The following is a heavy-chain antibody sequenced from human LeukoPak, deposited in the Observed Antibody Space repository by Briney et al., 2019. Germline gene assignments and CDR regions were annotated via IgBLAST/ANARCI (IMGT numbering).Heavy chain of an antibody. CDR3: ARGRWGSGYYFDY. Sequence: PGGSLRLSCAASGFTFSSFWMTWVRQAPGKRLEYVAIIKQDGTDKYYVGSVKGRFTISRDNAKNSLYLQMSSLRAEDTAAYYCARGRWGSGYYFDYWGQGTLVTVSS. J-gene: IGHJ4*02. D-gene: IGHD6-25*01. CDR2: IKQDGTDK. CDR1: GFTFSSFW. V-gene: IGHV3-7*01.